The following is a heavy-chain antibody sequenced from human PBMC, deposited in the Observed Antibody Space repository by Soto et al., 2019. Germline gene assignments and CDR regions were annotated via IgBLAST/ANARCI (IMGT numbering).Heavy chain of an antibody. J-gene: IGHJ4*02. D-gene: IGHD6-13*01. Sequence: SETLSLTCTVSGGSISSSTYYWGWIRQPPGKGLEWIGSIYYSGSTYYNPSLKSRVTISVDTSKNQFSLKLNSVTAADTAVYYCAGSIAAAGGAIRYFDYWGQGTLVTVSS. CDR1: GGSISSSTYY. CDR3: AGSIAAAGGAIRYFDY. CDR2: IYYSGST. V-gene: IGHV4-39*01.